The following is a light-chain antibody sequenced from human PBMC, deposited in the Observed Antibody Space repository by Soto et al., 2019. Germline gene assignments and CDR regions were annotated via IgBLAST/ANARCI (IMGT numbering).Light chain of an antibody. Sequence: VMTQSPPPLSVSPGERATLSCSASQSVGSKVAWYQQKPGQDPTLLIYGASTRATGIPARFSGSGSGTEFTLTISSLQSEDFAVYYCQQYNNWPPWTFCQGTKVDI. V-gene: IGKV3-15*01. J-gene: IGKJ1*01. CDR3: QQYNNWPPWT. CDR1: QSVGSK. CDR2: GAS.